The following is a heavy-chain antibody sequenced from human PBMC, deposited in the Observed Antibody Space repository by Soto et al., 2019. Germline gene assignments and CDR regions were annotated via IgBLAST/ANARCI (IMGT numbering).Heavy chain of an antibody. CDR3: AKDRGLVLSFYFDY. D-gene: IGHD6-19*01. Sequence: EVQLVESGGGLVQPGRSLRLSCAASGFTFDDYAMHWVRPAPGKGLEWVSGISWNSGSIGYADSVKGRFTISRDNVKNSLYLQMNSLRAEDTALYYCAKDRGLVLSFYFDYWGQGTLVTVSS. J-gene: IGHJ4*02. V-gene: IGHV3-9*01. CDR2: ISWNSGSI. CDR1: GFTFDDYA.